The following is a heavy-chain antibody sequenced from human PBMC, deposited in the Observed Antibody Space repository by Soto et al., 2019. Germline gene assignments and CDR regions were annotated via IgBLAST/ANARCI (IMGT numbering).Heavy chain of an antibody. CDR3: SSDYSGYSADPGHHGKDF. Sequence: QVHLQESGPGQVMPSETLSLTCTVSGASVSSTSYNWGWIRQRPGKGLEWIGTIHHSGSTYYNSSLKSRITISVDRSQNHFSLKLRSVTATDTAVYYCSSDYSGYSADPGHHGKDFWGKGTTVVVSS. CDR1: GASVSSTSYN. CDR2: IHHSGST. J-gene: IGHJ6*04. D-gene: IGHD5-12*01. V-gene: IGHV4-39*02.